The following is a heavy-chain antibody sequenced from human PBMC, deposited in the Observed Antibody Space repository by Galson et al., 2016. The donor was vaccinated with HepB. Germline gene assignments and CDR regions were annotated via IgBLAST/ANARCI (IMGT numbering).Heavy chain of an antibody. CDR2: SWFDGTKK. Sequence: SLRLSCAASGFTFSNYGIHWVRQTPGRGLDWVAVSWFDGTKKYYADSVKGRFTVSRDSSKNILYLEMNSLGADDTALYYCARDARGSGRGVLTQWLVSEGYFFDYWGQGALVTVSS. D-gene: IGHD6-19*01. V-gene: IGHV3-33*01. CDR1: GFTFSNYG. J-gene: IGHJ4*02. CDR3: ARDARGSGRGVLTQWLVSEGYFFDY.